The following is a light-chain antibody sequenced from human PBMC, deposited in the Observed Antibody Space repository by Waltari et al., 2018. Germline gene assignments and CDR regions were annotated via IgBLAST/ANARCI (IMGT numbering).Light chain of an antibody. CDR1: QSVGSN. Sequence: EMVMTQSPATLSVSPGERATLSCRASQSVGSNLAWYQQKPGQAPRLVIYGASTRATGIPARFSGSESGTEFTLTISSLQSEDFAVYYCQQYNNWPQTFGQGTKVEIK. V-gene: IGKV3-15*01. CDR3: QQYNNWPQT. J-gene: IGKJ1*01. CDR2: GAS.